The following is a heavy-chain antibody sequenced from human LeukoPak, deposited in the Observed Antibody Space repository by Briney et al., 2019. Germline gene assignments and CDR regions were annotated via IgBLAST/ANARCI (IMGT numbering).Heavy chain of an antibody. CDR2: IIPIFGTA. J-gene: IGHJ1*01. CDR3: AGVKKVNYDSSGPYGY. D-gene: IGHD3-22*01. V-gene: IGHV1-69*05. Sequence: ASVNVSCKASGGTFSSYAISWVRQAPGQGLEWMGMIIPIFGTANYAQKFQGRVTITTDESTSTAYMELSSLRSEDTAVYYCAGVKKVNYDSSGPYGYWGQGTLVTVSS. CDR1: GGTFSSYA.